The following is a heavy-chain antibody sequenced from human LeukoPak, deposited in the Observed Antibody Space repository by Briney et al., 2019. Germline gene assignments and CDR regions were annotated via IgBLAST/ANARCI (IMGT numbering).Heavy chain of an antibody. CDR3: ARDRTGRDGYKFPGY. J-gene: IGHJ4*02. CDR1: GCTFSSYT. Sequence: ASVKVSCKASGCTFSSYTISWVRQAPGQGLEWMGRIIPILGIANYAQKFQGRVTITADKSTSTAYMELRSLRSEETAGYFCARDRTGRDGYKFPGYWGQGTLVTVSS. V-gene: IGHV1-69*04. CDR2: IIPILGIA. D-gene: IGHD5-24*01.